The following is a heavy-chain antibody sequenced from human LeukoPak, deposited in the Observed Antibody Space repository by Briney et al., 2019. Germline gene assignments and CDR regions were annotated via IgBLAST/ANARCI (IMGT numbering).Heavy chain of an antibody. CDR2: FYSDSNT. D-gene: IGHD6-6*01. CDR3: AREYSSSSGRSFDY. V-gene: IGHV3-53*05. J-gene: IGHJ4*02. Sequence: GGSLRLSCAASGFTVGSNYMSWVRQAPGKGLEWVSIFYSDSNTHYADSVKGRFTISRDNSKNTLYLQMSSLRAEDTAVYYCAREYSSSSGRSFDYWGQGTLVTVSS. CDR1: GFTVGSNY.